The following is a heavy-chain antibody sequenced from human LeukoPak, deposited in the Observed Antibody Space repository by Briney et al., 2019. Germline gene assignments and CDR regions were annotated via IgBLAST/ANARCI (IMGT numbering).Heavy chain of an antibody. V-gene: IGHV3-30-3*01. CDR3: AREGTYDFWSGYTNYYYYGMDV. Sequence: PGGSLRPSCAASGFTFSSYAMHWVRQAPGKGLEWVAVISYDGSNKYYADSVKGRFTISRDNSKNTLYLQMNSLRAEDTAVYYCAREGTYDFWSGYTNYYYYGMDVWGQGTTVTVSS. D-gene: IGHD3-3*01. J-gene: IGHJ6*02. CDR2: ISYDGSNK. CDR1: GFTFSSYA.